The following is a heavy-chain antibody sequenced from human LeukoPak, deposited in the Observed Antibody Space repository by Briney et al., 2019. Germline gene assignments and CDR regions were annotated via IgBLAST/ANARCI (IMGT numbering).Heavy chain of an antibody. J-gene: IGHJ3*02. CDR2: ISSSSSYI. Sequence: GGSPRLSCAASGFTFSSYSMNWVRQAPGKGLEWVSSISSSSSYIYYADSVKGRFTISRDNAKNSLYLQMNSLRAEDTAVYYCAREMRKPYDILTGYSSDAFDIWGQGTMVTVSS. CDR3: AREMRKPYDILTGYSSDAFDI. V-gene: IGHV3-21*01. D-gene: IGHD3-9*01. CDR1: GFTFSSYS.